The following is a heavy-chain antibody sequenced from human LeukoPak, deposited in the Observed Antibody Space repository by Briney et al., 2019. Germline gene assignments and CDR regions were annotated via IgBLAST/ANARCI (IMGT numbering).Heavy chain of an antibody. J-gene: IGHJ3*02. Sequence: ASVKVSCKASGGTFSSYAISWVRQAPGQGLEWMGWINTNTGNPTYAQGFTGRFVFSLDTSVSTAYLQISSLKAEDTAVYYCARTAAYSSDWYAFDIWGQGTMVTVSS. D-gene: IGHD6-19*01. CDR1: GGTFSSYA. V-gene: IGHV7-4-1*02. CDR2: INTNTGNP. CDR3: ARTAAYSSDWYAFDI.